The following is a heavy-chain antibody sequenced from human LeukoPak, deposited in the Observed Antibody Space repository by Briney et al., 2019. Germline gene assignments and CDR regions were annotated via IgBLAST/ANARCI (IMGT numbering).Heavy chain of an antibody. Sequence: ASVKVSCKASGYTFTSYGISWVRQAPGQGLEWMGWISAYNGNTNYAQKLQGRVTMTTDTSTSTAYMELRSLRSDDTAVYYCARYFNNYDILTGYYPLYYSDYWGQGTLVTVSS. CDR1: GYTFTSYG. D-gene: IGHD3-9*01. CDR2: ISAYNGNT. J-gene: IGHJ4*02. V-gene: IGHV1-18*01. CDR3: ARYFNNYDILTGYYPLYYSDY.